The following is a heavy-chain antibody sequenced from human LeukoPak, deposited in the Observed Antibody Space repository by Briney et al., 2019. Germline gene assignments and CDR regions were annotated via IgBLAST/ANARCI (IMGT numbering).Heavy chain of an antibody. V-gene: IGHV1-3*03. Sequence: ASVKVSCKASGYTFTTYTMHWVRQAPGQRLEWMGWINAGNGNTKYSQEFQGRVTITRDTSASTAYMELSSLRSEDMAVYYCARVRVAGSGAFDYWGQGTLVTASS. CDR2: INAGNGNT. CDR3: ARVRVAGSGAFDY. D-gene: IGHD6-19*01. CDR1: GYTFTTYT. J-gene: IGHJ4*02.